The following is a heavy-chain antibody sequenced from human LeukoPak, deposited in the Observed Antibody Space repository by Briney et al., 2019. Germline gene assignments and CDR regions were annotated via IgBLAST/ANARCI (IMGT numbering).Heavy chain of an antibody. J-gene: IGHJ4*02. D-gene: IGHD4-17*01. Sequence: SETLSLTCTVSGGSISSSSYYWGWIRQPPGKGLEWIGSIYYSGSTYYNPSLKSRVTISVDTSKNQFSLKLSSVTAADTAVYYCARAFASTDYGDYYFDYWGQGTLVTVSS. V-gene: IGHV4-39*07. CDR2: IYYSGST. CDR1: GGSISSSSYY. CDR3: ARAFASTDYGDYYFDY.